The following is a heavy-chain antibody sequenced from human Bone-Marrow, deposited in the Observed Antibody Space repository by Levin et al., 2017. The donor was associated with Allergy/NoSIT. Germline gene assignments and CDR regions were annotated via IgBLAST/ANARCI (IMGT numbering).Heavy chain of an antibody. Sequence: PSETLSLTCTVSGASISSGDYYWSWIRQSPGTGLEWIGYISYSGRTSYNPSLKSRLSLSVDTSKNQFSLRLSSVTAADTAVYYCARDGLEAHYYSMDVWGQGTTVTVSS. CDR3: ARDGLEAHYYSMDV. CDR2: ISYSGRT. D-gene: IGHD1-1*01. V-gene: IGHV4-30-4*01. CDR1: GASISSGDYY. J-gene: IGHJ6*02.